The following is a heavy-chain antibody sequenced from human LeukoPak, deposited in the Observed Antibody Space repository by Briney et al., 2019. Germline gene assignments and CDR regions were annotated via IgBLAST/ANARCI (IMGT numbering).Heavy chain of an antibody. J-gene: IGHJ3*02. V-gene: IGHV1-2*04. CDR2: INPNSGGT. Sequence: ASVKVSCKASGYTFTGYYMHWVRQAPGQGLEWMGWINPNSGGTNYAQKFQGWVTMTRDTSISTAYMELSRLRSDDTAVYYCARGTTDLWIQLGSAGGDAFDIWGQGTMVTVSS. D-gene: IGHD5-18*01. CDR3: ARGTTDLWIQLGSAGGDAFDI. CDR1: GYTFTGYY.